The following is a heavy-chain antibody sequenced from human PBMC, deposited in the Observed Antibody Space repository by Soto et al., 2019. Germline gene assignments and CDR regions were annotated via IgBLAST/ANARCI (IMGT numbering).Heavy chain of an antibody. J-gene: IGHJ4*02. D-gene: IGHD4-17*01. Sequence: DVQLVEAGGGVVQPGGSLRISCATSGFTFNDHHMDWGRQAPGKGLEWVSRTGNKAHSYSTSYAASVKDRFTILRDDSKNSLHLQMNSLKVEDTAVYYCARADYGGNSDYWGRGTLVTVSS. V-gene: IGHV3-72*01. CDR3: ARADYGGNSDY. CDR1: GFTFNDHH. CDR2: TGNKAHSYST.